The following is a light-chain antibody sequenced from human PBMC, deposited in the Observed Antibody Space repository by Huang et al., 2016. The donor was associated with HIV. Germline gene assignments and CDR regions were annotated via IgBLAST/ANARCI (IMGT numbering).Light chain of an antibody. J-gene: IGKJ1*01. CDR3: QQYGSSPGT. Sequence: EIVLTQSPGTLSLSPGERATLSCRASQSVNSGYLAWYQQKPGQAPRLLSYGASSRATGIPGRFSGSWSGTDFTLTISRLQPEDFAVYFCQQYGSSPGTFGQGTKVEMK. CDR1: QSVNSGY. V-gene: IGKV3-20*01. CDR2: GAS.